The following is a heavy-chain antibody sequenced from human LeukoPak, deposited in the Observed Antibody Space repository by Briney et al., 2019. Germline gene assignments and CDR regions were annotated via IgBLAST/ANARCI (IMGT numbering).Heavy chain of an antibody. Sequence: SQTLSLTCAISGDSVSSNSAAWNWIRQSPSRGLEWLGRTYYRSKWYNDYAVSVKSRITINPDTSKNRFSLRLTSVTAADTAVYYCARAHSNYYFYYMDVWGKGTTVTVSS. J-gene: IGHJ6*03. V-gene: IGHV6-1*01. CDR2: TYYRSKWYN. CDR3: ARAHSNYYFYYMDV. D-gene: IGHD4-11*01. CDR1: GDSVSSNSAA.